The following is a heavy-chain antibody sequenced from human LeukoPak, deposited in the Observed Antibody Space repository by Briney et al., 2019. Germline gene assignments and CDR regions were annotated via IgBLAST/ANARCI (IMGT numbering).Heavy chain of an antibody. CDR2: ISSSSTYK. V-gene: IGHV3-21*01. D-gene: IGHD2/OR15-2a*01. CDR1: GFIFSSYT. J-gene: IGHJ4*02. Sequence: GGSLTLSCSASGFIFSSYTMNCVRQAPGKGLEWVSSISSSSTYKYYADSVKGRFTISRDNAENSLYLQMDSLRAEDTAIYYCARDLYSTSSFDYWGQGTLVTVSS. CDR3: ARDLYSTSSFDY.